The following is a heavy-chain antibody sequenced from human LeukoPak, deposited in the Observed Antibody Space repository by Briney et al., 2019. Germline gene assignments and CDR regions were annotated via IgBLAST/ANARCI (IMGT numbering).Heavy chain of an antibody. V-gene: IGHV1-69*13. CDR1: GGTFSSYA. J-gene: IGHJ4*02. D-gene: IGHD3-10*01. CDR3: ARDHYGSDSEMASDY. Sequence: ASVKVSCKASGGTFSSYAISWVRQAPGQGLEWMGGIIPIFGTANYAQKFQGRVTITADESTSTAYMELSSLRSEDTAVCYCARDHYGSDSEMASDYWGQGTLVTVSS. CDR2: IIPIFGTA.